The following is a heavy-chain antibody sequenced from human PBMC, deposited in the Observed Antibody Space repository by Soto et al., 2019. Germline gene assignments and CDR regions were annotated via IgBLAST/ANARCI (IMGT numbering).Heavy chain of an antibody. J-gene: IGHJ6*02. V-gene: IGHV1-69*05. D-gene: IGHD2-2*01. CDR3: ARDPGYCISTSCYAADYYSYGMDV. Sequence: QVQLVQSGAEVKKPGSSVKVSCKASGGTFSSYAISWVRQAPGQGLEWMGGIIPIFGTANYAQKFQGRVPITREESPSTAYMELSRLRSEDTAVYYCARDPGYCISTSCYAADYYSYGMDVWGQGTTVTVSS. CDR1: GGTFSSYA. CDR2: IIPIFGTA.